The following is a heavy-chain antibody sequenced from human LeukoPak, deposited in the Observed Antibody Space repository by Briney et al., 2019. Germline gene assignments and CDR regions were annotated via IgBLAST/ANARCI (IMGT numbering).Heavy chain of an antibody. J-gene: IGHJ3*02. CDR3: GRRVAIRVTGTSDSFDI. CDR1: GYTFTSYG. Sequence: ASVKVSCKASGYTFTSYGISWVRQAPGQGLEWMGWISAYNGNTNYAQKLQGRVTMTTDTSTSTAYMELRSLRSDDTAVYYCGRRVAIRVTGTSDSFDIWGQGTMVTVSS. V-gene: IGHV1-18*01. D-gene: IGHD1-7*01. CDR2: ISAYNGNT.